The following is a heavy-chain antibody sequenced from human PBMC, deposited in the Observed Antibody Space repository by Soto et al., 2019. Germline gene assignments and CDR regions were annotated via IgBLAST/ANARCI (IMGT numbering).Heavy chain of an antibody. V-gene: IGHV3-33*01. CDR2: IWYDGSYK. D-gene: IGHD6-19*01. CDR3: ARKGSGWTFDY. Sequence: QVQLVESGGGVVQPGRSLRLSCAASGFTLSNYAMHWVHQAPGKGLEWVAVIWYDGSYKYYADSVKGRFTISRDSSKNTLYLQVNSLSADDTAMYYCARKGSGWTFDYWGQGTLVTVSS. CDR1: GFTLSNYA. J-gene: IGHJ4*02.